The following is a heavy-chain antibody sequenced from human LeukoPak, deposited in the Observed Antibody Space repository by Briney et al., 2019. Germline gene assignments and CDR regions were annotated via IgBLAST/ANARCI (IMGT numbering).Heavy chain of an antibody. Sequence: GGSLRLSCAASGFTFISYWMHWVRQAPGKGLVWVSRINSDGSTTSYAASVKGRFTISRDTAKNTLYLQMNSLRAEDTAAYYCARGHHYYDSSAYYYWGQGTLVTVSS. CDR1: GFTFISYW. D-gene: IGHD3-22*01. CDR2: INSDGSTT. J-gene: IGHJ4*02. V-gene: IGHV3-74*01. CDR3: ARGHHYYDSSAYYY.